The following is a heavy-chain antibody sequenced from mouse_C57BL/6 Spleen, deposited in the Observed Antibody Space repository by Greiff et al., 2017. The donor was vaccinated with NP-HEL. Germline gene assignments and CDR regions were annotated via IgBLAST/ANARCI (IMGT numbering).Heavy chain of an antibody. CDR1: GFTFSDYG. CDR3: ARIRTWDYGYFDV. V-gene: IGHV5-17*01. J-gene: IGHJ1*03. Sequence: EVQVVESGGGLVKPGGSLKLSCAASGFTFSDYGMHWVRQAPEKGLEWVAYISSGSSTIYYADTVKGRFTISRDNAKNTLFLQMTSLRSEDTAMYYCARIRTWDYGYFDVWGTGTTVTVSS. D-gene: IGHD4-1*01. CDR2: ISSGSSTI.